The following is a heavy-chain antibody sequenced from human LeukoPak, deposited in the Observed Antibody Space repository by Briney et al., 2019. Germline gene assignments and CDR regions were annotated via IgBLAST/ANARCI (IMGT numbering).Heavy chain of an antibody. CDR1: GFTFSSYW. CDR3: ARERGFGEYDAFDI. V-gene: IGHV3-48*04. CDR2: ISSSGSTI. D-gene: IGHD3-10*01. J-gene: IGHJ3*02. Sequence: GGSLRLSCAASGFTFSSYWMSWVRQAPGKGLEWVSYISSSGSTIYYVDSVKGRFTISRDNAKNSLYLQMNSLRAEDTAVYYCARERGFGEYDAFDIWGQGTMVTVSS.